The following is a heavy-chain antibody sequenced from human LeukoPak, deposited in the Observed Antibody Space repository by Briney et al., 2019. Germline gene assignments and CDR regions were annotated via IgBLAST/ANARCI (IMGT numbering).Heavy chain of an antibody. CDR2: INQDGSTQ. J-gene: IGHJ4*02. Sequence: GGSLRLSCAAFGFPFSGYWMDWVRQAPGKGMEWVANINQDGSTQYYAASVKGRFTISRDNAKSSLYLQMNILRAEDTAVYYCSRSLDYLGQGALVTVSS. V-gene: IGHV3-7*01. CDR3: SRSLDY. CDR1: GFPFSGYW.